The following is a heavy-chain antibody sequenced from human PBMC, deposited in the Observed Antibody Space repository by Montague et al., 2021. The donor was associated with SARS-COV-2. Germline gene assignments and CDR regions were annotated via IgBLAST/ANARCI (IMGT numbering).Heavy chain of an antibody. CDR3: ARSAMIRGVFTSWFDP. V-gene: IGHV4-39*01. D-gene: IGHD3-10*01. CDR2: IYFLGXT. CDR1: GDSVSNDRYY. Sequence: SETLSLTCTVSGDSVSNDRYYWGWIRQSAGKGLEWIGTIYFLGXTXYXXXXKXRVTMSVDTSKNQLSLRLTSVTASDTAIYYCARSAMIRGVFTSWFDPWGQGTLVTVSS. J-gene: IGHJ5*02.